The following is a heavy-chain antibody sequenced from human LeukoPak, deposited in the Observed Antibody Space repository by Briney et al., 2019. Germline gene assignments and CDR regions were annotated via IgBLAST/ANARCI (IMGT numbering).Heavy chain of an antibody. CDR1: GYTFTTYD. V-gene: IGHV1-8*01. CDR3: ARGLGDYYDTSDYYYAVPAH. D-gene: IGHD3-22*01. CDR2: MNPNSGDT. J-gene: IGHJ4*02. Sequence: ASVKVSCKASGYTFTTYDITWVRQATGQGLEWMGWMNPNSGDTAYAQKFQGRVAMTRDTSISTAYMELSSLRSGDTAVYYCARGLGDYYDTSDYYYAVPAHWGQGTLVTVSS.